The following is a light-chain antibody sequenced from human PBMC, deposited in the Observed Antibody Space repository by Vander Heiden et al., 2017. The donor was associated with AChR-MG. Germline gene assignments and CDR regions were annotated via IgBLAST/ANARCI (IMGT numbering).Light chain of an antibody. Sequence: QSVLTQPPSASGTPGQRVTISCSGSRSNIVSNTVYWFQQLPGTAPKLLIHTNNQRPSGVPDRFSGSKSGTSASLAISGLQSEDEADYYCAAWDDSLSGYVFGTGTQVTVL. J-gene: IGLJ1*01. V-gene: IGLV1-44*01. CDR2: TNN. CDR3: AAWDDSLSGYV. CDR1: RSNIVSNT.